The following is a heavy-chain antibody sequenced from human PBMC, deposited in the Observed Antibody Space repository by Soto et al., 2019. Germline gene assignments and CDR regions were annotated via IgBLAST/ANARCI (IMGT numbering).Heavy chain of an antibody. CDR3: ARGRLYYYYYMDV. J-gene: IGHJ6*03. Sequence: SETLSLTCTVSGGSISSYYWSWIRQPPGKGLEWIGYIYYSGSTNYNPSLKSRVTISVDTSKNQFSLKLSSVTAADTAVYYCARGRLYYYYYMDVWGKGTTVTVSS. CDR2: IYYSGST. V-gene: IGHV4-59*01. CDR1: GGSISSYY.